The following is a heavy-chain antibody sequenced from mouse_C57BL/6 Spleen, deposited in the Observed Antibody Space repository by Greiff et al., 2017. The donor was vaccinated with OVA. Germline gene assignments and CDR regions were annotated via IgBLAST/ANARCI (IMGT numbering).Heavy chain of an antibody. CDR3: ARCIYYYGSSYGYYAMDY. D-gene: IGHD1-1*01. V-gene: IGHV1-9*01. J-gene: IGHJ4*01. Sequence: VKVVESGAELMKPGASVKLSCKATGYTLTGYWIEWVKQRPGHGLEWIGEILPGSGSTNYNEKFKGKATFTADTSSNTAYMQLSSLTTEDSAIYYCARCIYYYGSSYGYYAMDYWGQGTSVTVSS. CDR1: GYTLTGYW. CDR2: ILPGSGST.